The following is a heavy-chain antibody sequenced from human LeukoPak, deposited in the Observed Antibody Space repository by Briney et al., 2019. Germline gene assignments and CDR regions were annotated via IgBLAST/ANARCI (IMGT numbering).Heavy chain of an antibody. CDR2: VSRDSSNI. D-gene: IGHD3-3*02. Sequence: GGSLRLSCAASGFTFTGYSMNWFRQAPGKGLEWVSYVSRDSSNIYYADSVKGRFTISRDNAKNSLYLQMNSLRAEDTAVYYCARDSQHLNFDYWGQGALVTSPQ. V-gene: IGHV3-48*01. J-gene: IGHJ4*02. CDR1: GFTFTGYS. CDR3: ARDSQHLNFDY.